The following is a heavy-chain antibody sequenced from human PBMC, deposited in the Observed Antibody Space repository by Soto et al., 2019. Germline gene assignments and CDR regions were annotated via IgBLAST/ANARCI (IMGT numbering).Heavy chain of an antibody. D-gene: IGHD3-22*01. J-gene: IGHJ4*02. Sequence: PGESLKISCKGSGYSFTSYWIGWVRQMPGKGLEWMGIIYPGDSDTRYSPSFQGQVTISADKSISTAYLQWSSLKASDTAMYYCAGPHSSNYYDSSGYYYPPGYWGQGTLVTVSS. CDR3: AGPHSSNYYDSSGYYYPPGY. V-gene: IGHV5-51*01. CDR1: GYSFTSYW. CDR2: IYPGDSDT.